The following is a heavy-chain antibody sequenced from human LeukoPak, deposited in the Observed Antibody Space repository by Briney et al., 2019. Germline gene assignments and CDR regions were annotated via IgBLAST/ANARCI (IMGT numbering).Heavy chain of an antibody. CDR3: ARNSENTNGWYGEFDP. V-gene: IGHV5-51*01. CDR1: GYSFSTYW. Sequence: GESLKISCKGSGYSFSTYWIGWVRQMPGKGLEWMGIIRPGDSDVRYSPSFQGQVTISADKSISTAYLQWSSLKASDTAMYYCARNSENTNGWYGEFDPWGQGTLVTVSS. D-gene: IGHD6-19*01. CDR2: IRPGDSDV. J-gene: IGHJ5*02.